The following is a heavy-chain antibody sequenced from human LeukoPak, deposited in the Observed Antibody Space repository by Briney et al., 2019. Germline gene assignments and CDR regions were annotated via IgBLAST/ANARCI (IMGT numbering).Heavy chain of an antibody. J-gene: IGHJ4*02. CDR3: ARGRHTTSGYYSFSFDY. D-gene: IGHD3-22*01. V-gene: IGHV1-8*01. CDR1: GYTFTSYD. CDR2: MNPNSGNT. Sequence: ASVKVSCKASGYTFTSYDINWVRQATGQGLEWMGWMNPNSGNTGYAQKFQGRVTMTRNTSISTAYMELSSLRSEDTAVYYCARGRHTTSGYYSFSFDYWGQGTLVTVSS.